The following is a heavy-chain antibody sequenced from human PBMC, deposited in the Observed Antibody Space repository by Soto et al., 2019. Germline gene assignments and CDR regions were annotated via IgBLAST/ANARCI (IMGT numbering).Heavy chain of an antibody. J-gene: IGHJ4*02. Sequence: EVQLVESGGGLVQPGRSLRPSCAASGFTFDDYAMHWVRQAPGKGLEWVSGISRITGGIAYADSVKGRFTIYRDNAKNSLYLQMNSLRAEDTALYYCARDPTMGTTSNFDYWGQGTLVTVSS. CDR1: GFTFDDYA. CDR2: ISRITGGI. D-gene: IGHD4-4*01. CDR3: ARDPTMGTTSNFDY. V-gene: IGHV3-9*01.